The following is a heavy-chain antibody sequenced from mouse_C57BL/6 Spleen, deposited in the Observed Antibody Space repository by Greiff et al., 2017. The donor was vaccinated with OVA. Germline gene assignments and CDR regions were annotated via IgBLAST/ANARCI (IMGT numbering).Heavy chain of an antibody. D-gene: IGHD1-1*01. CDR2: IDPENGDT. CDR3: TMIYYGSSYDFDY. V-gene: IGHV14-4*01. CDR1: GFNIKDDY. Sequence: VQLQQSGAELVRPGASVKLSCTASGFNIKDDYMHWVKQRPEQGLEWIGWIDPENGDTEYASKFQGKATITADTSSNTAYLQLSSLTSEDTAVYYCTMIYYGSSYDFDYWGQGTTLTVSS. J-gene: IGHJ2*01.